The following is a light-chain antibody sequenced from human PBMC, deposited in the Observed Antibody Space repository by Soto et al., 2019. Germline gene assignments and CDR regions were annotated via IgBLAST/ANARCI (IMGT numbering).Light chain of an antibody. V-gene: IGKV1-9*01. Sequence: IRLTQSPSSLSASVGDRVTITCRASQGISGYLAWYQQKPGKAPKLVIDIGSTLQSGVPSRFSGSGSGTDFTLTISSLQPEDLATYYCQQLNSYPLTLGGGTKVDIK. J-gene: IGKJ4*01. CDR1: QGISGY. CDR2: IGS. CDR3: QQLNSYPLT.